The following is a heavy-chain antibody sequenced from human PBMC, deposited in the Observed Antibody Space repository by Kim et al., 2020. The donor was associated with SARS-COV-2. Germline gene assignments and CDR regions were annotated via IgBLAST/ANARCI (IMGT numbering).Heavy chain of an antibody. CDR3: AAPVLLVRSSPPYFDY. J-gene: IGHJ4*02. CDR2: ISGSGGST. CDR1: GFTFSSYA. Sequence: GGSLRLSCAASGFTFSSYAMSWVRQAPGKGLEWVSAISGSGGSTYYADSVKGRFTISRDNSKNTLYLQMNSLRAEDTAVYYCAAPVLLVRSSPPYFDYWGQGTLVTVSS. D-gene: IGHD6-13*01. V-gene: IGHV3-23*01.